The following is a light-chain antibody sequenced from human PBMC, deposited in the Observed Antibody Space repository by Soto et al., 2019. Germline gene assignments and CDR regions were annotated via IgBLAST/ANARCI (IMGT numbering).Light chain of an antibody. Sequence: EIVMTQSPATLYVSPGERATLSCRASQSVSSNLAWYQQKPGQAPRLLIYVASTRATGIPARFSGSGSGTEFTLTISGLQSEDFAVYYCQHYNNWPRTFGQGTKVEIK. CDR2: VAS. CDR3: QHYNNWPRT. V-gene: IGKV3-15*01. J-gene: IGKJ1*01. CDR1: QSVSSN.